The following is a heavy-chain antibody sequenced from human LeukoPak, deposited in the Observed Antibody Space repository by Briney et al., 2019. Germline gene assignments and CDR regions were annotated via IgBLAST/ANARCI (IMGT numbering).Heavy chain of an antibody. Sequence: GASVKVSCKASGYTFTGYYIHWVRQAPGQGLEWMGWINPNSGGTNYAQKFQGRVTMTRDTSISTAYMELSRLRSDDTAVYYCASGPYGRRRPFEYWGQGTLVTVSS. D-gene: IGHD3-10*01. CDR2: INPNSGGT. CDR3: ASGPYGRRRPFEY. J-gene: IGHJ4*02. V-gene: IGHV1-2*02. CDR1: GYTFTGYY.